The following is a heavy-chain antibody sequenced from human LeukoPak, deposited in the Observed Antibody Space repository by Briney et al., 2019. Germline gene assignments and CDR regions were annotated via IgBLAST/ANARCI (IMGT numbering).Heavy chain of an antibody. CDR3: ARTVPYNGGWRATFDF. J-gene: IGHJ4*02. V-gene: IGHV4-39*01. CDR2: IHHIGRT. D-gene: IGHD2-8*01. CDR1: GDSTSGHSYF. Sequence: SETLCLTCTVSGDSTSGHSYFWGWVRQPPGKGLEWVGNIHHIGRTSYNPSLTSRVAISVYTSTKQFSLKVNSVTAADTAVYYCARTVPYNGGWRATFDFWGQGILVTVSS.